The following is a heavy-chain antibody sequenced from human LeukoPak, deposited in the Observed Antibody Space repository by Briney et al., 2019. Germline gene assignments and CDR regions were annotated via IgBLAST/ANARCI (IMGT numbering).Heavy chain of an antibody. V-gene: IGHV3-64*01. CDR1: GFTFSSYA. J-gene: IGHJ6*02. CDR2: ISSNGGST. CDR3: ARSSSDGHLDV. Sequence: GGSLRLSCAASGFTFSSYAMPWVRQAPGKGLEYVSAISSNGGSTYYANSVKGRFTISRDNSKNTLYLQMGSLRAEDMAVYYCARSSSDGHLDVWGQGTTVTVSS.